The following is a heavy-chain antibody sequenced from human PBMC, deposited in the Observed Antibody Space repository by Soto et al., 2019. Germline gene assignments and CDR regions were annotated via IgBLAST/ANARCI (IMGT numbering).Heavy chain of an antibody. Sequence: PSETLSLTCTVSGGSISSYYWSWIRQPPGKGLEWIGYIYYNGSTNYNPSLKSRVTISVDTSKNQFSLKLSSVTADDTAVYYCAKGTTAATSPGFDYWGQGTLVTV. CDR2: IYYNGST. J-gene: IGHJ4*02. V-gene: IGHV4-59*08. D-gene: IGHD6-25*01. CDR1: GGSISSYY. CDR3: AKGTTAATSPGFDY.